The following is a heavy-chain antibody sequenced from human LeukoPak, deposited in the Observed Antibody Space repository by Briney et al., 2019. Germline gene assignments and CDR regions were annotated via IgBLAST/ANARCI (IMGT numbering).Heavy chain of an antibody. Sequence: PGGSLRLSCAASGFTFSSYEMNWVRQAPGKGLEWVSYISSSGSTIYYADSVKGRFTISRDNAKNSLYLQMNSLRAEDTAVYYCARESFEYNYDFWGQGTLVTVSS. CDR2: ISSSGSTI. D-gene: IGHD2/OR15-2a*01. J-gene: IGHJ4*02. V-gene: IGHV3-48*03. CDR1: GFTFSSYE. CDR3: ARESFEYNYDF.